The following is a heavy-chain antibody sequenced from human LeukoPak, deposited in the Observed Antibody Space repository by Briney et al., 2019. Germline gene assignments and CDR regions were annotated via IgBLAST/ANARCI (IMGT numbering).Heavy chain of an antibody. CDR3: ARGYYGSGSYFDY. CDR1: GFTFSTYW. Sequence: GGSLRLSCAASGFTFSTYWMHWVRQAPGKGLVWVSRINSDASSTSYADSVKGRFTISRDNAKNTLYLQMNSLRAEDTAVYYCARGYYGSGSYFDYWGQGTLVTVSS. D-gene: IGHD3-10*01. V-gene: IGHV3-74*01. CDR2: INSDASST. J-gene: IGHJ4*02.